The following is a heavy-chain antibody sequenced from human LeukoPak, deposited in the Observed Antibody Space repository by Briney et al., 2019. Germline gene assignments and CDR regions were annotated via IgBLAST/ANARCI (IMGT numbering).Heavy chain of an antibody. Sequence: GGSLRLSCAVSGFTLTNHGVSWVRQAPGKGLEWVSYISSSSDAILYADSVKGRFSISRDNARNSLYLQMNSLRGEDTATYYCARRPWSGYAYYFDYWGQGTPITVSS. D-gene: IGHD3-3*01. CDR2: ISSSSDAI. J-gene: IGHJ4*02. CDR1: GFTLTNHG. V-gene: IGHV3-48*01. CDR3: ARRPWSGYAYYFDY.